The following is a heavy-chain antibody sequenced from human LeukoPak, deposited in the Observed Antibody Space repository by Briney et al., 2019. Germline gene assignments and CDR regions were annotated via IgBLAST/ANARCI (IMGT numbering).Heavy chain of an antibody. J-gene: IGHJ4*02. CDR2: ISSSSSTI. Sequence: GGSLRLSCAASGSTFSSYSMDWVRQAPGKGLEWVSYISSSSSTIYYADSVKGRFTISRDNAKNSLYLQMNSLRAEDTAVYYCARFRDTRFFDYWGQGTLVTVSS. V-gene: IGHV3-48*01. CDR3: ARFRDTRFFDY. CDR1: GSTFSSYS. D-gene: IGHD2-2*02.